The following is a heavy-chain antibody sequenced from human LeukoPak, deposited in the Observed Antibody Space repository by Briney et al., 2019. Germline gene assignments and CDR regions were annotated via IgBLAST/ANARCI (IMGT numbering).Heavy chain of an antibody. Sequence: SETLSLTCTVSGGSISSSSYYWGWIRQPPGKGLEWIGSIYYSGSTYYNPSLKSRVTISVDTSKNQFSLKLCSVTAADTAVYYCARDPFLEWLFDYWGQGTLVTVSS. J-gene: IGHJ4*02. V-gene: IGHV4-39*07. D-gene: IGHD3-3*02. CDR3: ARDPFLEWLFDY. CDR2: IYYSGST. CDR1: GGSISSSSYY.